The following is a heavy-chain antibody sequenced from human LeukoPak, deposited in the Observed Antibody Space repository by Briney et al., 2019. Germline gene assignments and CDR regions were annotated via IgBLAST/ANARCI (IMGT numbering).Heavy chain of an antibody. J-gene: IGHJ4*02. CDR3: ARFYWDSSGYSWGGNQPPTLDC. CDR1: GYTFFRYG. D-gene: IGHD3-22*01. V-gene: IGHV1-18*01. Sequence: RASVKVSCKASGYTFFRYGITWVRQAPGQVLQWMGWISAYNGKTTYAQTLQGRVAMTTETSPSTAFMELRGLRSDDTAMYYCARFYWDSSGYSWGGNQPPTLDCWGQGTLVTVSS. CDR2: ISAYNGKT.